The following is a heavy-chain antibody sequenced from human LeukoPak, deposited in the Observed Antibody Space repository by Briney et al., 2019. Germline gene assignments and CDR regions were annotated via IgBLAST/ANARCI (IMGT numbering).Heavy chain of an antibody. CDR1: GYTFISFD. CDR3: ARIAAEDIFDY. V-gene: IGHV1-8*01. CDR2: MNPNLGNT. J-gene: IGHJ4*02. Sequence: ASVKVSCKASGYTFISFDINWVRQATGQGLEWMGWMNPNLGNTRFAQKFQGRVTMTSNTSIRTAYMELSSLRSEDTAVYYCARIAAEDIFDYWGQGTLVTVSS. D-gene: IGHD6-13*01.